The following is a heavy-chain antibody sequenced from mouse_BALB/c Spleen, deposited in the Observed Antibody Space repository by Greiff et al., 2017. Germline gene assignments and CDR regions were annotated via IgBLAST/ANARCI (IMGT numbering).Heavy chain of an antibody. Sequence: QVQLQQSGAELVRPGTSVKVSCKASGYAFTNYLIEWVKQRPGQGLEWIGVINPGSGGTNYNEKFKGKATLTADKSSSTAYMQLSSLTSDDSAVYFCARGRGRAMDYWGQGTSVTVSS. V-gene: IGHV1-54*01. CDR3: ARGRGRAMDY. CDR1: GYAFTNYL. J-gene: IGHJ4*01. CDR2: INPGSGGT.